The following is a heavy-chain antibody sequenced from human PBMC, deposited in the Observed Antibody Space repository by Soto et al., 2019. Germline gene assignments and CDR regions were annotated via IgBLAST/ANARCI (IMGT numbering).Heavy chain of an antibody. V-gene: IGHV1-69*12. CDR1: GGTFSSYS. CDR2: ITPLYGTK. Sequence: QVQLVQSGPEVKEPGSSVKVSCKTSGGTFSSYSLNWVRQAPGQGLEWMGVITPLYGTKNYAQRFRGRVTVAADESTSTVFMELTRATSDGQSVYFCARGGTLQPFEPWGQGTLVTVTS. D-gene: IGHD3-16*01. CDR3: ARGGTLQPFEP. J-gene: IGHJ5*02.